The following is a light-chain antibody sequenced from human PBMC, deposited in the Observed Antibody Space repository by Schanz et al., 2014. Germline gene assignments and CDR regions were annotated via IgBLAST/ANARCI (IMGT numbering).Light chain of an antibody. CDR1: QVISTD. CDR3: QQRSNWAIT. V-gene: IGKV3-11*01. Sequence: EIVLRQSPATLSLSPGERAALSCRASQVISTDLAWYQQKPGQAPRLLIYAASNRATGIPDRFSASGSGTDFTLTISRLEPEDFAVYYCQQRSNWAITFGQGTRLEIK. J-gene: IGKJ5*01. CDR2: AAS.